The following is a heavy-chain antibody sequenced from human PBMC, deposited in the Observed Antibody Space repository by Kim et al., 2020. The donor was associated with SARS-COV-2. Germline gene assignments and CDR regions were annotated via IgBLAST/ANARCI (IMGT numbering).Heavy chain of an antibody. J-gene: IGHJ6*02. CDR1: GGSISSYY. CDR2: IYYSGST. V-gene: IGHV4-59*01. D-gene: IGHD6-19*01. CDR3: ARVGSGWYGVYYYGMDV. Sequence: SETLSLTCTVSGGSISSYYWSWIRQPPGKGLEWIGYIYYSGSTNYNPSLKSRVTISVDTSKKQFSLKLSSVTAADTAVYYCARVGSGWYGVYYYGMDVWGQGTTVTVSS.